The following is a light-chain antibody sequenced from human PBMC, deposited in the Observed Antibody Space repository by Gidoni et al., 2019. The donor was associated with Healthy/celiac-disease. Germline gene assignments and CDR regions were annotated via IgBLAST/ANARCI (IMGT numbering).Light chain of an antibody. J-gene: IGKJ2*01. CDR3: QQSYSTPPD. Sequence: DIQMTQSPSSLSASVGDRVTITCRASQSISSYLNWYQQKPGKAPKLLIYAASSLQSGVPSRFSGSGYGTDFTLTISSLQPEDFATYYCQQSYSTPPDFGQGTKLEIK. CDR1: QSISSY. V-gene: IGKV1-39*01. CDR2: AAS.